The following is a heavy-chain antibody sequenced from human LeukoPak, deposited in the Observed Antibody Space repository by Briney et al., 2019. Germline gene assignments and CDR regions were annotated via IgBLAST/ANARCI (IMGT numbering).Heavy chain of an antibody. CDR2: ITSGSSYI. Sequence: GGSLRLSCAASGVTFSSYNMNWVRQAPGKGLEWVSSITSGSSYIYYADSVKGRFTISRDNAKNSLFLQMNSLRAEDTAVYYCARDPYSGGYGNYYYYFMDVWGKGTTVTISS. CDR1: GVTFSSYN. J-gene: IGHJ6*03. CDR3: ARDPYSGGYGNYYYYFMDV. D-gene: IGHD1-26*01. V-gene: IGHV3-21*01.